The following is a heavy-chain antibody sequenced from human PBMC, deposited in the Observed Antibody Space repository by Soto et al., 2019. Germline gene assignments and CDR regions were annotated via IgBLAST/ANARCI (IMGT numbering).Heavy chain of an antibody. Sequence: VASVKVSCKASGGTFSSYAISWVRQAPGQGLEWMGGIIPIFGTANYAQKFQGRVTITADESTSTAYMELSSLRSEDTAVYYCARDSSPYYYYGMDVWGQGTTVTVSS. J-gene: IGHJ6*02. CDR1: GGTFSSYA. CDR2: IIPIFGTA. D-gene: IGHD6-19*01. CDR3: ARDSSPYYYYGMDV. V-gene: IGHV1-69*13.